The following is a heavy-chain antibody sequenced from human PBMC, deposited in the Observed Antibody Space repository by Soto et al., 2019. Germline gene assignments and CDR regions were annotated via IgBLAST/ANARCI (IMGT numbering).Heavy chain of an antibody. J-gene: IGHJ5*02. CDR2: IYYSGST. CDR1: GGSISSSSYY. CDR3: ARGRTWIQLWLTGNWFDP. V-gene: IGHV4-39*01. Sequence: QLQLQESGPGLVKPSETLSLTCTVSGGSISSSSYYWGWIRQPPGKGLEWIGSIYYSGSTYYNPSLKSRVTISVDTSKNQFALKLSSVTAADTAVYYCARGRTWIQLWLTGNWFDPWGQGTLVTVSS. D-gene: IGHD5-18*01.